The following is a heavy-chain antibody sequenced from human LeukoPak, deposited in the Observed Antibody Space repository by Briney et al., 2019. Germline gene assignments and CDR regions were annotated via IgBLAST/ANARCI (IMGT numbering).Heavy chain of an antibody. CDR3: WVPATAGEDDY. CDR1: GFTFSSYG. J-gene: IGHJ4*02. Sequence: PGGSLRLSCAASGFTFSSYGMHWVRQAPGKGLEWVAVISYDGSNKYYADSVKGRFTISRGNTKNTLYLQMNSLRAEDTAVYYCWVPATAGEDDYWGQGTLVTVSS. V-gene: IGHV3-30*03. D-gene: IGHD2-2*01. CDR2: ISYDGSNK.